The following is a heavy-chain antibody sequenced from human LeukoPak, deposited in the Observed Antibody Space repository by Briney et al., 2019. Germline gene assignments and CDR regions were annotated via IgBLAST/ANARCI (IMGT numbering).Heavy chain of an antibody. CDR2: IYYSGST. V-gene: IGHV4-59*01. J-gene: IGHJ3*01. CDR3: ARGRGSHYAYDAFDL. D-gene: IGHD1-26*01. CDR1: GGSIRGYY. Sequence: PSETLSLTCTVSGGSIRGYYWNWIRQPPGKGLEWIGYIYYSGSTNYNPSLKSRVTISVDMSNNQCSLKLSSVTAADTAVYYCARGRGSHYAYDAFDLWGQGTMVTVSS.